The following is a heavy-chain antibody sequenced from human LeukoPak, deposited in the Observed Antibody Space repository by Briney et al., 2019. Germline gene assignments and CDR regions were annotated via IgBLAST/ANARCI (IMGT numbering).Heavy chain of an antibody. CDR3: ARPSIAARPGNYYYYYMDV. Sequence: GASVKVSCKASGGTFSSYAISWVRQAPGQGLEWMGGIIPIFGTANYAQKFQGRVTITTDESTSTAYMELSSLRSEDTAVYCCARPSIAARPGNYYYYYMDVWGKGTTVTVSS. V-gene: IGHV1-69*05. D-gene: IGHD6-6*01. CDR2: IIPIFGTA. CDR1: GGTFSSYA. J-gene: IGHJ6*03.